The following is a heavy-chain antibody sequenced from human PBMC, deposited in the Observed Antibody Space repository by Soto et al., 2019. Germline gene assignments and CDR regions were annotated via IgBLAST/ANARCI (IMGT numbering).Heavy chain of an antibody. V-gene: IGHV3-23*01. CDR1: GFTFSSYA. Sequence: EVQLLESGGGLVQPGGSLRLSCAASGFTFSSYAMSWVRQAPGKGLEWVSAISGSGGSTYYADSVKGRFTISRDNSKNTLYLQMNSLRAEDTAVYYCATRRPHPSDDFWGGYRYYYYYMDVWGKGTTVTVSS. D-gene: IGHD3-3*01. CDR2: ISGSGGST. CDR3: ATRRPHPSDDFWGGYRYYYYYMDV. J-gene: IGHJ6*03.